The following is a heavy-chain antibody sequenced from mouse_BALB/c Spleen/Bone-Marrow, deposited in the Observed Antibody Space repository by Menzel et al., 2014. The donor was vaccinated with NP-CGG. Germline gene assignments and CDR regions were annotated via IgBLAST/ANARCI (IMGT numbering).Heavy chain of an antibody. J-gene: IGHJ4*01. CDR1: GHTFTDHA. CDR2: ISGYYGDA. V-gene: IGHV1S137*01. Sequence: QVQLQQSGARLVRPGASVKISCKGSGHTFTDHAIHWVKRSHAKSLEWIGVISGYYGDAIYNQKFKGKATMTVDKSSSTAYMELARLTSEDSAIYYFARSGKLQNAMDYWGQGTSVTVSS. D-gene: IGHD2-12*01. CDR3: ARSGKLQNAMDY.